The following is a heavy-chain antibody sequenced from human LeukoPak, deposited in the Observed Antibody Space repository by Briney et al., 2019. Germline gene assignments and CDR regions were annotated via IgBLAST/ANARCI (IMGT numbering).Heavy chain of an antibody. V-gene: IGHV4-34*01. CDR1: GGSFSGYY. CDR3: ARGLTVYPGFYYYYYMDV. Sequence: PSETLSLTCAVYGGSFSGYYWSWIRQPPGKGLEWIGEINHSGSTNYNPSLKSRVTISVDTSKNQFSLKLSSVTAADTAVYYCARGLTVYPGFYYYYYMDVWGKGTTVTVSS. CDR2: INHSGST. J-gene: IGHJ6*03. D-gene: IGHD2-8*01.